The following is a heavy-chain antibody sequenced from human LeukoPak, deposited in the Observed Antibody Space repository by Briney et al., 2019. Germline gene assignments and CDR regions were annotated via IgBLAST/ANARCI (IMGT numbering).Heavy chain of an antibody. V-gene: IGHV4-31*03. J-gene: IGHJ5*02. D-gene: IGHD4-17*01. Sequence: SQTLSLTCTVSGGSISSGDYYWSWIRQHPGKGLEWIGYIYYSGSTYYNPSLKSRVTISVDTSKNQFSLRLSSVTAADTAVYYCARFRDYGDYLRWFDPWGQGTLVTVSS. CDR2: IYYSGST. CDR1: GGSISSGDYY. CDR3: ARFRDYGDYLRWFDP.